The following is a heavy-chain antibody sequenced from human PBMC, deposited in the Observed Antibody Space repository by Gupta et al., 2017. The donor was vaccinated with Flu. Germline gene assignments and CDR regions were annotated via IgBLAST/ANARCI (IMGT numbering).Heavy chain of an antibody. D-gene: IGHD2-2*01. CDR1: GFTFSNAW. CDR3: TTDIGPEIVVVPD. Sequence: EVQLVESGGGVVTPGGSLRLSCAASGFTFSNAWMSWVRQAPGKGLEWVGRIKSKTDGGTTDYAAPVKGRFTISRDDSKNTLYLQMNSLKTEDTAVYYCTTDIGPEIVVVPDWGQGTLVTVSS. J-gene: IGHJ4*02. V-gene: IGHV3-15*01. CDR2: IKSKTDGGTT.